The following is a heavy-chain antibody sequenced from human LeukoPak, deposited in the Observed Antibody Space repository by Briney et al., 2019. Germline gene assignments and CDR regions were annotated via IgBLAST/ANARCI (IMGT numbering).Heavy chain of an antibody. V-gene: IGHV4-39*07. CDR3: ARGPPAGVGATTGRLYYFDY. J-gene: IGHJ4*02. Sequence: SETLSLTCTVSGGSISSSYYWGWIRQPPGKGLEWIGSIYYSGSTYYNPPLKSRVTISVDTSKNQFSLKLSSVTAADTAVYYCARGPPAGVGATTGRLYYFDYWGQGTLVTVSS. D-gene: IGHD1-26*01. CDR1: GGSISSSYY. CDR2: IYYSGST.